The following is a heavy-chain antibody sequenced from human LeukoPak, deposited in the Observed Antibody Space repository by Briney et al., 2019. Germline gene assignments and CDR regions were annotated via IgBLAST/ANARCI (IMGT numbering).Heavy chain of an antibody. CDR1: GFTFSGDS. CDR3: ARDPPSRGTRYFDY. CDR2: ISSTSTYI. V-gene: IGHV3-21*01. J-gene: IGHJ4*02. Sequence: GGSLRLSCAASGFTFSGDSMNWVRQAPGRGLEWVSSISSTSTYIDYADSVKGRLTISRDNAKNSLFLQMDSLRAEDTAVYYCARDPPSRGTRYFDYWGQGTLVTVSS. D-gene: IGHD3-16*01.